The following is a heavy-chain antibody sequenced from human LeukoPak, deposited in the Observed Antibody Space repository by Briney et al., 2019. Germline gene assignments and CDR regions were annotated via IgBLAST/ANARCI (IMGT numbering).Heavy chain of an antibody. J-gene: IGHJ4*02. CDR2: IYFSGST. CDR1: GDSISSGDYY. D-gene: IGHD3-10*01. V-gene: IGHV4-30-4*01. CDR3: ARGTVLWFGELVFDY. Sequence: SQTLSLTCTVSGDSISSGDYYWRCISQPPGKGLEWIGYIYFSGSTSYNPSLKSRATISVDTSKKQFSLKLSSVTAADTAVYYCARGTVLWFGELVFDYWGQGTLVTVSS.